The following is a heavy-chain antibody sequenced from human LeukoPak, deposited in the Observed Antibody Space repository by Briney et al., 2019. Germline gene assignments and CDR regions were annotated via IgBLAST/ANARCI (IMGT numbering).Heavy chain of an antibody. J-gene: IGHJ4*02. CDR1: GFTFTSYG. CDR3: ARDLSPVVRASPMGY. CDR2: ITYDGYYK. V-gene: IGHV3-30*03. D-gene: IGHD3-10*01. Sequence: LPGGSLRLSCAASGFTFTSYGMHWVRQAPGKGLEWVALITYDGYYKYYSDSVKGRFTISSDTSKNTMYLQMNSLRAEDTAVYYCARDLSPVVRASPMGYWGQGTLVTVSS.